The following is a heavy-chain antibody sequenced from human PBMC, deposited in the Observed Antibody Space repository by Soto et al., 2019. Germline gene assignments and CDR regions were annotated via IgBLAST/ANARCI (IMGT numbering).Heavy chain of an antibody. D-gene: IGHD2-2*01. CDR2: INHSGST. CDR3: ARGGYCSSTSCLYYFDY. Sequence: PSETLSLTCAFYGGSFRGYYWSLIRQPPGKGLEWIGEINHSGSTNYNPSLKSRVTISVDTSKNQFSLKLSSVTAADTAVYYCARGGYCSSTSCLYYFDYWGQGTLVTVSS. J-gene: IGHJ4*02. V-gene: IGHV4-34*01. CDR1: GGSFRGYY.